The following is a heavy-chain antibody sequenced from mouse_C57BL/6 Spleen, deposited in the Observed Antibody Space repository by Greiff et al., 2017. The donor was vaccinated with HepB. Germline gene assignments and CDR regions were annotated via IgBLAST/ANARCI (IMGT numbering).Heavy chain of an antibody. Sequence: EVQGVESGGGLVKPGGSLKLSCAASGFTFSSYAMSWVRQTPEKRLEWVATISDGGSYTYYPDNVKGRFTISRDNAKNNLYLQMSHLKSEDTAMYYCERSYYYGSSSYYFDYWGQGTTLTVSS. CDR2: ISDGGSYT. V-gene: IGHV5-4*01. CDR1: GFTFSSYA. CDR3: ERSYYYGSSSYYFDY. D-gene: IGHD1-1*01. J-gene: IGHJ2*01.